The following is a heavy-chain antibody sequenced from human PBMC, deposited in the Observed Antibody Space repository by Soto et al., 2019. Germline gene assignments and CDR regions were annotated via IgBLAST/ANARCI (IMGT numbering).Heavy chain of an antibody. Sequence: KSGGSLRLSCTGSGFIFDNNAISWFRLAPGKGLEWVGFIRNRGYGRTTEYAASVRGRFTISRDDSKSVAYLRMDSLKIEDTAVYFCARAFCGTDCPPFNFDYWGQGTLVTVSS. CDR3: ARAFCGTDCPPFNFDY. D-gene: IGHD2-21*02. CDR2: IRNRGYGRTT. CDR1: GFIFDNNA. V-gene: IGHV3-49*05. J-gene: IGHJ4*02.